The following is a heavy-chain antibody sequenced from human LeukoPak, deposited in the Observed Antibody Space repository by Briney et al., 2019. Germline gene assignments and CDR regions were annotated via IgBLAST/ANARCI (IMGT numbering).Heavy chain of an antibody. CDR3: ARESRIAAFDI. Sequence: GRSLRLSCAASGFTFSIYAMHCVRQAPGKGLEWGAVISYEGSNKYYADSVKGRFTISRDNSKNTLYLQMNSLRAEDTAVYYCARESRIAAFDIWGQGTMVTVSS. CDR2: ISYEGSNK. CDR1: GFTFSIYA. J-gene: IGHJ3*02. V-gene: IGHV3-30*04. D-gene: IGHD2-21*01.